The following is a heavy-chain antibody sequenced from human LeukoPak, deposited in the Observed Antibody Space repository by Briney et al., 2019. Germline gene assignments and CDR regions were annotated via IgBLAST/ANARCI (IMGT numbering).Heavy chain of an antibody. V-gene: IGHV1-2*02. Sequence: ASVKVSCKASGYTFTGYYMHWVRQAPGQGLEWMGWINPNSGGTNYAQKFRGRVTMTRDTSISTAYMELSRLRSDDTAVYYCARVGRFGGVIVAFDYWGQGTLVTVSS. D-gene: IGHD3-16*02. CDR1: GYTFTGYY. CDR3: ARVGRFGGVIVAFDY. J-gene: IGHJ4*02. CDR2: INPNSGGT.